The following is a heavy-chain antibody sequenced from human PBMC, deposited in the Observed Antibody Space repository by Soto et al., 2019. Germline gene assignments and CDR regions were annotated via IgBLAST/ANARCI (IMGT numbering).Heavy chain of an antibody. V-gene: IGHV4-59*08. D-gene: IGHD2-2*01. CDR2: IYYSGST. CDR3: ARIASDIVVVPAAMRYYYYGMDV. CDR1: GGSISSYY. Sequence: SETLSLTCTVSGGSISSYYWSWIRQPPGKGLEWIGYIYYSGSTNYNPSLKSRVTISVDTSKNQFSLKLSSVTAADTAVYYCARIASDIVVVPAAMRYYYYGMDVWGQGTTVTVSS. J-gene: IGHJ6*02.